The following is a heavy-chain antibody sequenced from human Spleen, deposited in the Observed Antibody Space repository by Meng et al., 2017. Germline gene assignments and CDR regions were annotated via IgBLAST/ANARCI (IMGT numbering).Heavy chain of an antibody. CDR3: ARGGARYDILTGYYSAYFDY. J-gene: IGHJ4*02. Sequence: QAQLQWGGAGLLKPSETLSLTCAVYGGSFSGYYWSWIRQPPGKGLEWIGEINHSGSTNYNPSLKSRVTISVDTSKNQFSLKLSSVTAADTAVYYCARGGARYDILTGYYSAYFDYWGQGTLVTVSS. V-gene: IGHV4-34*01. CDR1: GGSFSGYY. CDR2: INHSGST. D-gene: IGHD3-9*01.